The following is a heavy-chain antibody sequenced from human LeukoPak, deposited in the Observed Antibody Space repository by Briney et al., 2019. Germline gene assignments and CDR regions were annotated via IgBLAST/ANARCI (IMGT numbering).Heavy chain of an antibody. J-gene: IGHJ4*02. CDR3: ARGFRSVAVVDDTPLSDY. D-gene: IGHD2-15*01. V-gene: IGHV1-18*01. CDR1: GYTFTSYG. Sequence: SVKVSCKASGYTFTSYGISWVRQAPGQGLEWMGWISAYNGNTNYAQKLQGRVTMTTDTSTSTAYMELSSLRSEDTAMYYCARGFRSVAVVDDTPLSDYWGQGTLVTVSS. CDR2: ISAYNGNT.